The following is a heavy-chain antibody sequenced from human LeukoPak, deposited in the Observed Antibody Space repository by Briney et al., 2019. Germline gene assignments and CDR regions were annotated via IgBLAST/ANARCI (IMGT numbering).Heavy chain of an antibody. J-gene: IGHJ4*02. V-gene: IGHV1-18*01. CDR1: GYSFTDYD. Sequence: ASVKVSCKASGYSFTDYDFSWVRQAPGQGLEWLGWVSIYNDNTNYAREFQGRVTMTRDTSISTAYMELSGLTSDDTAVYFCATYYSDTSARDWGQGTLVTVSS. CDR2: VSIYNDNT. D-gene: IGHD3-22*01. CDR3: ATYYSDTSARD.